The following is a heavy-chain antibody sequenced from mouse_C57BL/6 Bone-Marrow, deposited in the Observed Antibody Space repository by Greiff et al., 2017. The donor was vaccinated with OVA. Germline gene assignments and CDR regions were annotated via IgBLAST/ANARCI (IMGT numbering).Heavy chain of an antibody. Sequence: EVKVEESGGGLVQPGGSMKLSCVASGFTFSNYWMNWVRQSPEKGLEWVAQIRLKSDNYATHYAESVKGRFPISRDDSKSSVYLQMNNLRADVTGIYYCTGRGNYTFAYWGQGTLVTVSA. J-gene: IGHJ3*01. CDR1: GFTFSNYW. V-gene: IGHV6-3*01. CDR2: IRLKSDNYAT. D-gene: IGHD2-12*01. CDR3: TGRGNYTFAY.